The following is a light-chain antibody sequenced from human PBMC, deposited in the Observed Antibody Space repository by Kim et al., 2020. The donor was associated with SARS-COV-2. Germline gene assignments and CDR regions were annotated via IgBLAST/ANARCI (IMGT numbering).Light chain of an antibody. V-gene: IGKV3-20*01. CDR2: RSS. J-gene: IGKJ4*02. CDR3: QQYGSSPLT. Sequence: SPRERATLTCKASQRVSSDYLAWYQQRPGQAPRLVIYRSSSRATGIPDRFSGSGSGTDFTLIISRLEPEDFAVYYCQQYGSSPLTFGGGTKVDI. CDR1: QRVSSDY.